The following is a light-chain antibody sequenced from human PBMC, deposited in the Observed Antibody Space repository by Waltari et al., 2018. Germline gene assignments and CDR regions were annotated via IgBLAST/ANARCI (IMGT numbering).Light chain of an antibody. CDR1: NIGRRT. J-gene: IGLJ3*02. CDR3: QVWDSSSDHWV. Sequence: SYVLPQPSSVSVAPGKTARITCGGSNIGRRTVHWHKQKPGQAPVLVFYYDSDRPSGIPVRCSGSNSGNTATLTISRVEVGDEADYYCQVWDSSSDHWVFGGGTKLTVL. CDR2: YDS. V-gene: IGLV3-21*04.